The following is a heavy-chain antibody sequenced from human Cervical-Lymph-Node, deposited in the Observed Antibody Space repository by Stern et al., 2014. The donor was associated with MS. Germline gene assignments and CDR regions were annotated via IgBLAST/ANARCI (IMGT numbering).Heavy chain of an antibody. D-gene: IGHD6-19*01. Sequence: QVQLVQSGAEVKKPGSSMKDSCKASTDTFSNIDISWVRQAPGQGLEWLGGIIPFFGTANYARKVQDRLRITADVSTSTVTMELSSLRSEDTAVYYCVRDQAGVAVYWGQGSLVTVSS. J-gene: IGHJ4*02. CDR3: VRDQAGVAVY. CDR1: TDTFSNID. V-gene: IGHV1-69*01. CDR2: IIPFFGTA.